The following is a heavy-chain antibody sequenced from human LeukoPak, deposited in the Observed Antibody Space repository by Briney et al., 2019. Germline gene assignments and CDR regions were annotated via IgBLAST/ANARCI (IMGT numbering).Heavy chain of an antibody. D-gene: IGHD3-22*01. V-gene: IGHV1-46*01. Sequence: HRASVKVSCKASGYTFTSYYMHWVRQAPRQGLEWMGIINPSGGSTSYAQKFQGRVTMTRDTSTSTVYMELSSLRSEDTAVYYCARDSGEGGPYYYDSSGYFTYFDYWGQGTLVTVSS. CDR3: ARDSGEGGPYYYDSSGYFTYFDY. J-gene: IGHJ4*02. CDR1: GYTFTSYY. CDR2: INPSGGST.